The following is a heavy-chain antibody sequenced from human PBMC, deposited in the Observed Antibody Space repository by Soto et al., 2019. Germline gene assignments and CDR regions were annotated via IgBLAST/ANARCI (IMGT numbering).Heavy chain of an antibody. CDR1: GFTFSGYS. V-gene: IGHV3-21*01. Sequence: GGSLRLSCAASGFTFSGYSMNWVRQAPGKGLEWVSSISSSSSYIYYADSVKGRFTISRDNAKNSLYLQMNSLRAEDTAVYYCARDQYSSGWFNWFDPWGQGTLVTVSS. D-gene: IGHD6-19*01. J-gene: IGHJ5*02. CDR2: ISSSSSYI. CDR3: ARDQYSSGWFNWFDP.